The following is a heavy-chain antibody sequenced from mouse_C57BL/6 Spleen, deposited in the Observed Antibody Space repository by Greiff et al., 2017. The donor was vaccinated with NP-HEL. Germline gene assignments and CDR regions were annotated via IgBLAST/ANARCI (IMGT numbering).Heavy chain of an antibody. CDR1: GFNIKDDY. J-gene: IGHJ2*01. D-gene: IGHD1-1*02. Sequence: VQLQQSGAELVRPGASVKLSCTASGFNIKDDYMHWVKQRPEQGLEWIGWIDPENGDTEYASKFQGKATITADTSSTTAYLQLSSLTSEDTAVYYCTLWSPYFDYWGQGTTLTVSS. V-gene: IGHV14-4*01. CDR2: IDPENGDT. CDR3: TLWSPYFDY.